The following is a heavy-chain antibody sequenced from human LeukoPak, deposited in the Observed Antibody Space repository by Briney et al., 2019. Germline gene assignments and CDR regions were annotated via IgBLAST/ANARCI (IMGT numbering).Heavy chain of an antibody. CDR2: IYHSGST. Sequence: SETLSLTCTVSGGSISSGGYYWSWIRQPPGKGLEWIGYIYHSGSTNYNPSLKSRVTISVDTSKNQFSLKLSSVTAADTAVYYCAREGDCSSTSCSRIAYYYYYMDVWGKGTTVTVSS. J-gene: IGHJ6*03. D-gene: IGHD2-2*01. CDR3: AREGDCSSTSCSRIAYYYYYMDV. CDR1: GGSISSGGYY. V-gene: IGHV4-61*08.